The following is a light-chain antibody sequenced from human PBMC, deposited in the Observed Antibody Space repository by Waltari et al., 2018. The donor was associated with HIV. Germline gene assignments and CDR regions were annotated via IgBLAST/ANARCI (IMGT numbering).Light chain of an antibody. CDR1: TSNIGKNY. CDR2: RNN. J-gene: IGLJ3*02. Sequence: QSVLTQPPSTSGTPGQRVVISCSGSTSNIGKNYVCWYRQFPGTAPKLLIYRNNHRPSGVPDRFSGSKSGTSASLAISGLRSEDEADYFCAVWDDSLSGLWVFGGGTKLTVL. CDR3: AVWDDSLSGLWV. V-gene: IGLV1-47*01.